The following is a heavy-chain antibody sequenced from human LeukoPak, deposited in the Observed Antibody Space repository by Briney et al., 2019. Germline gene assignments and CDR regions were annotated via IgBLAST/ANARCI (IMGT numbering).Heavy chain of an antibody. CDR2: INQYGSEK. D-gene: IGHD5-18*01. CDR3: ARDVDTGLVTPPLDY. CDR1: GFTFSNYW. J-gene: IGHJ4*02. V-gene: IGHV3-7*01. Sequence: GGSLRLSCTASGFTFSNYWMTWVRQAPGKGLEWVANINQYGSEKYYVDSMKGRLTISRDNAQNSLHLQMNSLRDEDTAVYYCARDVDTGLVTPPLDYWGQGTLVTVSS.